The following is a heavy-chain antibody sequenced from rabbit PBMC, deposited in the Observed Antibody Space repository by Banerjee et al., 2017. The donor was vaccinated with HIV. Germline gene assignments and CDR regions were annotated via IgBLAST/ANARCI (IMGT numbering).Heavy chain of an antibody. CDR1: GLDFSSSYW. V-gene: IGHV1S43*01. J-gene: IGHJ4*01. CDR3: ARIITIPYYFNL. CDR2: IDVSSGST. D-gene: IGHD2-1*01. Sequence: QSLEESGGDLVKPGASLTLTCTASGLDFSSSYWICWVRQAPGKGLEWIACIDVSSGSTHYASWAKGRFTITRSTSLNTVDLKMISLTAADTATYFCARIITIPYYFNLWGPGT.